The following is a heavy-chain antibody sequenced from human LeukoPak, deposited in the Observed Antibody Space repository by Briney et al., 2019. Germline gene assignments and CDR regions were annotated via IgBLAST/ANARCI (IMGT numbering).Heavy chain of an antibody. J-gene: IGHJ2*01. D-gene: IGHD1-1*01. CDR3: AGLQRAPWYFDL. CDR1: GGSISSYY. V-gene: IGHV4-59*08. CDR2: IYYSGST. Sequence: SETLSLTCTVSGGSISSYYWSWIRQPPGKGLEWIGYIYYSGSTNYNPSLKSRVTISVDTSKNQFSLKLSSVTAADTAVYYCAGLQRAPWYFDLWGRGTLVTVSS.